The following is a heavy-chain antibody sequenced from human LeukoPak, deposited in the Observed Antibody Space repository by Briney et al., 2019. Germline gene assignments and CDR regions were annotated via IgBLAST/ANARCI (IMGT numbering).Heavy chain of an antibody. J-gene: IGHJ4*02. Sequence: PSETLSLTCTVSGGSISSSSYYWGWIRQPPGKGLEWIGSIYYNGSTYYNPSLKSRVTISVDTSKNQFSLKLSSVTAADTAVYYCAIQSSSWYIDYWGRGTLVTVSS. V-gene: IGHV4-39*01. CDR1: GGSISSSSYY. CDR2: IYYNGST. D-gene: IGHD6-13*01. CDR3: AIQSSSWYIDY.